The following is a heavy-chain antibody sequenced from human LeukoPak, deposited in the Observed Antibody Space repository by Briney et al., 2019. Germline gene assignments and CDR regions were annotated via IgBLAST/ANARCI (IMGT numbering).Heavy chain of an antibody. CDR3: ARGTSNPDY. CDR1: GFTFSSYG. CDR2: ISYDGSNK. Sequence: GGSLRLSCAASGFTFSSYGMLWVRQAPGKGLEWVAVISYDGSNKYYADSVKGRFTISRDNSKNTLYLQMNSLRAEDTAVYYCARGTSNPDYWGQGTLVTVSS. J-gene: IGHJ4*02. V-gene: IGHV3-30*03.